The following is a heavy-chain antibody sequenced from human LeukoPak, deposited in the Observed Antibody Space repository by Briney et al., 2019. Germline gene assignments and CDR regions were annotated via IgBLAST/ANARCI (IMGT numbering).Heavy chain of an antibody. Sequence: TGGSLRLSCAASGFTFSHFGMHWVRQAPGKGLDGVAVIWSDGTNEDYADSVKGRFSISRDNSNKTVSCQVNSLRTQNTAVYFCAPDAQRGFDYSKSLQSWGQGTLVTVSS. CDR2: IWSDGTNE. CDR3: APDAQRGFDYSKSLQS. V-gene: IGHV3-33*03. J-gene: IGHJ4*02. CDR1: GFTFSHFG. D-gene: IGHD4-11*01.